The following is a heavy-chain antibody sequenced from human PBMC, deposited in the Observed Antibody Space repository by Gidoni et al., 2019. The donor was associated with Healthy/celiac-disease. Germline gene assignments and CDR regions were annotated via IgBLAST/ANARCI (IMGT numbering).Heavy chain of an antibody. Sequence: QVQLVQSGAEVKKPGASVKVSCKASGYTFTSYAMHWVRQAPGQRLEWMGGINAGNGNTTYSQKFQGRVTITRDTSASTAYMELSSLRSEDTAVYYCARARYSSSPLAGSWGQGTLVTVSS. J-gene: IGHJ4*02. V-gene: IGHV1-3*01. CDR2: INAGNGNT. CDR1: GYTFTSYA. D-gene: IGHD6-6*01. CDR3: ARARYSSSPLAGS.